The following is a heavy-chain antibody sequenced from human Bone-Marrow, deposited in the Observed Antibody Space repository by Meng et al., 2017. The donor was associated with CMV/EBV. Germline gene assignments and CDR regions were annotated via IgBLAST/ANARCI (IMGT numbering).Heavy chain of an antibody. CDR2: ISGSGGST. V-gene: IGHV3-23*01. Sequence: GESLKISCAASGFTFSSYAMSWVRQAPGKGLEWVSAISGSGGSTYYADSVKGRFTISRDNAKNSLYLQMNSLRAEDTAVYYCARNHLGSNYEGYWGQGTLVTVSS. CDR3: ARNHLGSNYEGY. CDR1: GFTFSSYA. D-gene: IGHD4-11*01. J-gene: IGHJ4*02.